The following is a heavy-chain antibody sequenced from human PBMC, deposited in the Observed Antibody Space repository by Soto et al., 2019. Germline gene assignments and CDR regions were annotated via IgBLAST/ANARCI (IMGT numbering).Heavy chain of an antibody. Sequence: GGSLRLSCAASGFTFSSYAMSWVRQAPGKGLEWVSAISGSGGSTYYADSVKGRFTISRDNSKNTLYLQMNSLRAEDTAVYYCAKAPYSIGYYYGMDVWGQGTTVTVSS. V-gene: IGHV3-23*01. CDR2: ISGSGGST. CDR3: AKAPYSIGYYYGMDV. CDR1: GFTFSSYA. J-gene: IGHJ6*02. D-gene: IGHD4-4*01.